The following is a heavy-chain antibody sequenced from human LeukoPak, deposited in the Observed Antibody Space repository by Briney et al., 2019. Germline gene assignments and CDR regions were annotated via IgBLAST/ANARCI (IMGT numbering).Heavy chain of an antibody. CDR2: ISGSGDST. Sequence: GGSLRLSCAASGFTFSNYAMSWVRQAPGKGLEWVSAISGSGDSTYYADSVRGRFTISRDNSKNTLFLQMNSLRAEDTAVYYCARGRGIQLWRSDYWGQGTLVTVSS. V-gene: IGHV3-23*01. CDR1: GFTFSNYA. J-gene: IGHJ4*02. CDR3: ARGRGIQLWRSDY. D-gene: IGHD5-18*01.